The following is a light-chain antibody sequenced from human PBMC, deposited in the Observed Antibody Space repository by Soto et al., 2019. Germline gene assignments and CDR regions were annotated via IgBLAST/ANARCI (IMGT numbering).Light chain of an antibody. J-gene: IGLJ3*02. CDR3: ETWDCNIHV. V-gene: IGLV4-60*02. CDR2: LEGSGSY. CDR1: SGHSSYI. Sequence: QPVLTQSSSASASLGSSVKLTCTLSSGHSSYIIAWHQQQPGKAPRYLMKLEGSGSYNKGSGVPDRFSGSSSGADRYLTISNLQFVDEAYYYCETWDCNIHVFGGGTKVTVL.